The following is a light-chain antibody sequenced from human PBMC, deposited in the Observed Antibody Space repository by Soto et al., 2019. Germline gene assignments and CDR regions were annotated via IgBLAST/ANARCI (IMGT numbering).Light chain of an antibody. J-gene: IGLJ2*01. Sequence: QSVLTQPPSASGTPGQRVTISCSGSSSNIGSNYVYWYQQLPGSAPKLLIYRNDQRPSGVPDRFSASKSGTAASLAISGLRSEDEADYHCAAWDDSQSAVVFGGGTKLTVL. CDR2: RND. CDR3: AAWDDSQSAVV. CDR1: SSNIGSNY. V-gene: IGLV1-47*01.